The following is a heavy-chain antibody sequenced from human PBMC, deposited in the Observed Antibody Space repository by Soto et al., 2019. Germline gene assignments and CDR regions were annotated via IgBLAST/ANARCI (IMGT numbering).Heavy chain of an antibody. V-gene: IGHV3-7*03. CDR3: ASLPSEVKYHGGFAY. CDR1: GMSFSRHW. D-gene: IGHD3-10*01. Sequence: GWYLRLLCAASGMSFSRHWMTWVRQAPGKGPEWVANINEDGSQKFYVDSVKGRSTISRDNDKNSLFLQMIDLRAEDTAVYYCASLPSEVKYHGGFAYWGQGAGVTVSS. J-gene: IGHJ4*02. CDR2: INEDGSQK.